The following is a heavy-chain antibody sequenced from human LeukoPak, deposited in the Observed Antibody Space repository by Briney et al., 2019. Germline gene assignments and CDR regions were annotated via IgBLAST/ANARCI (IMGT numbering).Heavy chain of an antibody. CDR3: AKDRSGPGSYYIRDAFDI. D-gene: IGHD3-10*01. CDR1: GSTFSSYA. V-gene: IGHV3-23*01. Sequence: TGGSLRLSCAASGSTFSSYAMSWVRQAPGKGREWVSAISVSGGSTYYADSVKGRFTISRDNSKNTLYLQMNSLRAEDTAVYYCAKDRSGPGSYYIRDAFDIWGQGTMVTVSS. CDR2: ISVSGGST. J-gene: IGHJ3*02.